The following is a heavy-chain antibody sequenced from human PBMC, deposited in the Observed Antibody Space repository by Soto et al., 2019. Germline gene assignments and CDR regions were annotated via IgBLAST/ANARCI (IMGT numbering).Heavy chain of an antibody. V-gene: IGHV1-18*01. CDR3: ARHRGPTTSEKWFEP. Sequence: QVHLVQSGVEVKTPGASVKVSCQASGYTFFTYDISWVRQAPGQGLEWMGWISTYSGDTKYAQKFQGRVTMTTDTSTTTAYLELRSLRSDDTPVYFCARHRGPTTSEKWFEPWVQGTLVTVSS. CDR1: GYTFFTYD. J-gene: IGHJ5*02. D-gene: IGHD5-12*01. CDR2: ISTYSGDT.